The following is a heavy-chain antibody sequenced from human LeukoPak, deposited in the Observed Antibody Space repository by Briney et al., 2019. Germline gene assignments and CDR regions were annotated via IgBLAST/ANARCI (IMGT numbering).Heavy chain of an antibody. D-gene: IGHD3-22*01. J-gene: IGHJ4*02. Sequence: ASVKVSCKASGGTFSSYAISWVRQAPGQGLEWMGGIIPIFGRANYAQKVQGRVTITADESTSTAYLELSSMRSEDTAVYYCASGVYYYDSSGYYDYFDYWGQGTLVTVSS. V-gene: IGHV1-69*13. CDR2: IIPIFGRA. CDR1: GGTFSSYA. CDR3: ASGVYYYDSSGYYDYFDY.